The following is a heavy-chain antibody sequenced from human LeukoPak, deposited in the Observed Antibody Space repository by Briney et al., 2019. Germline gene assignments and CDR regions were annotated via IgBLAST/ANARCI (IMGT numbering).Heavy chain of an antibody. V-gene: IGHV3-20*04. D-gene: IGHD6-19*01. Sequence: GGSLRLSCAASGFTFDDYGMSWVRQAPGKGREGVSGINWNGGSTGYADSVKGRFTIYRDNAKNSLYLQTNSLRAEDTALYYCARGVGIAVARNADYWGQGTLVTVSS. CDR2: INWNGGST. CDR3: ARGVGIAVARNADY. CDR1: GFTFDDYG. J-gene: IGHJ4*02.